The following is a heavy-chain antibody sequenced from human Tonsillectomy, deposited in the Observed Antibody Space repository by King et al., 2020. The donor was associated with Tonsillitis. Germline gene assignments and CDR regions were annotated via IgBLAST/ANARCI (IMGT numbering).Heavy chain of an antibody. J-gene: IGHJ6*02. Sequence: VQLQESGGGLVQPGGSLRLSCAASGVTFSSYSMNWVRQAPGKGLEWVSYISSSSSTIYYADSVKGRFTISRDNAKNSLYLQMNSLRAEDTAVYYCASRLATGTTGGVWGQGTTVTVSS. D-gene: IGHD1-1*01. CDR3: ASRLATGTTGGV. CDR1: GVTFSSYS. CDR2: ISSSSSTI. V-gene: IGHV3-48*04.